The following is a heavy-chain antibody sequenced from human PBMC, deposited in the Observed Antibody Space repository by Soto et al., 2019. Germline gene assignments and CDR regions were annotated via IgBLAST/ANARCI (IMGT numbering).Heavy chain of an antibody. J-gene: IGHJ3*01. CDR2: ISSNSDYR. CDR1: GFTFDIYN. CDR3: ARDRSVVASPHDAFAV. D-gene: IGHD2-15*01. Sequence: LRLSCAASGFTFDIYNMNWVRQAPGKGLEWVASISSNSDYRYFADSVEGRFTISRDNAKNTLYLQMNSLRAEDTAVYYCARDRSVVASPHDAFAVWGQGTMVTVSS. V-gene: IGHV3-21*01.